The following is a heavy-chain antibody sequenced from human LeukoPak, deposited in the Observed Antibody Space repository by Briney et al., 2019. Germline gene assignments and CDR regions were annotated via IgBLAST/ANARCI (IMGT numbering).Heavy chain of an antibody. D-gene: IGHD6-19*01. CDR2: FDPEDGET. Sequence: ASVKVSCKVSGYTLSDLSIYWVRQSPGKGLECLGGFDPEDGETVYAQKFQGRVTMTEDTSTDTAYMELSSLRSEDTAVYYCATPTKTLSVSGFDFWGQGTLVNVSS. V-gene: IGHV1-24*01. CDR1: GYTLSDLS. CDR3: ATPTKTLSVSGFDF. J-gene: IGHJ4*02.